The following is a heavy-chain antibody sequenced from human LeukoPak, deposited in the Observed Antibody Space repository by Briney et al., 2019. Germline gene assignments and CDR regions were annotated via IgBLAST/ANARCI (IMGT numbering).Heavy chain of an antibody. CDR1: GYTFTSYA. CDR2: INAGNGNT. V-gene: IGHV1-3*01. D-gene: IGHD6-13*01. Sequence: ASVKVSCKASGYTFTSYAMHWVRQAPGQRLEWMGWINAGNGNTKYSQKFQGRVTITRDTSASTAYMELSSLRSEDTAVYYCARVRQLADYFDYWGQGTLVTVSS. CDR3: ARVRQLADYFDY. J-gene: IGHJ4*02.